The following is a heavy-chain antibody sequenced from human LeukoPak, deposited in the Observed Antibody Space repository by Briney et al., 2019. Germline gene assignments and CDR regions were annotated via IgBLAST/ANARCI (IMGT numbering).Heavy chain of an antibody. D-gene: IGHD6-13*01. Sequence: SETLSLTRTVSGGSVSSYYWSWIRQPPGKGLEWIGYIYTSGSTNYNPSLKSRVTISVDTSKNQFSLKLSSVTAADTAVYYCARLGSSWYFWFDPWGQGILVVVSS. CDR2: IYTSGST. J-gene: IGHJ5*02. CDR3: ARLGSSWYFWFDP. V-gene: IGHV4-4*09. CDR1: GGSVSSYY.